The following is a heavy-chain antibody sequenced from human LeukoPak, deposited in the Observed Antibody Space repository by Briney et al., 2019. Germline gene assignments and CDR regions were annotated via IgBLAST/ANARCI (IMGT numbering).Heavy chain of an antibody. J-gene: IGHJ6*02. CDR1: GGSFSSYY. D-gene: IGHD6-6*01. Sequence: SETLSLTCTVSGGSFSSYYWSWIRQPPGKALEGIGYVYYRGSINYNPCLKSRVTISVDTSKTQFSLKLTSVTAADTAVYYCARDRPVSGSSSFYSYYGMDVWGQETTVAVSS. CDR3: ARDRPVSGSSSFYSYYGMDV. V-gene: IGHV4-59*01. CDR2: VYYRGSI.